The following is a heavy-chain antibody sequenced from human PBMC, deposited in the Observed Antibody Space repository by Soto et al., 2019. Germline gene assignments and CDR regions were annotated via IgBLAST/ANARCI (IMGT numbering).Heavy chain of an antibody. V-gene: IGHV3-11*01. CDR1: GFTFSDYF. D-gene: IGHD3-10*01. CDR2: ISSSGTTI. CDR3: ARGGGYYGSGTYPPDWYFDL. Sequence: QVHLVESGGGLVKPGGSLRLSCAASGFTFSDYFMSWIRQAPRKGLEWVSYISSSGTTIYDADSVKGRFTISRDNAENSLYLQMNSLRAEDTAVYYCARGGGYYGSGTYPPDWYFDLWGRGTLVTVSA. J-gene: IGHJ2*01.